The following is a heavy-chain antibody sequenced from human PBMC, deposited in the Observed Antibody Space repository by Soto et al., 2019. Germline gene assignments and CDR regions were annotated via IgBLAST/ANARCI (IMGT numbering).Heavy chain of an antibody. CDR2: IYYSGST. V-gene: IGHV4-39*01. Sequence: QLQLQESGPGLVKPSETLSLTCTVSGGSISSSSYYWGWIRQPPGKGLEWIGRIYYSGSTYYNPSLKSLATITVDTSKIQFSLKRSSVTAADTAVDYGARRVPAMDWFDPWGQGTLVTVAA. D-gene: IGHD5-18*01. CDR1: GGSISSSSYY. CDR3: ARRVPAMDWFDP. J-gene: IGHJ5*02.